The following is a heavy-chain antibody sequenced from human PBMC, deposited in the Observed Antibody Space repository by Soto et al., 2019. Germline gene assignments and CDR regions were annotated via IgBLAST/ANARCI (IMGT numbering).Heavy chain of an antibody. D-gene: IGHD3-10*01. CDR3: AREVAWFGERTYYFDY. V-gene: IGHV3-33*01. CDR2: IWYDGSNK. CDR1: GFTFSSYG. Sequence: QVQLVESGGGVVQPGRSLRLSCAASGFTFSSYGMHWVRQAPGKGLEWVAVIWYDGSNKYYADSVKGRFTISRDNSKNTLYLQMNSLRAEDTAVYYCAREVAWFGERTYYFDYWGQGTLVTVSS. J-gene: IGHJ4*02.